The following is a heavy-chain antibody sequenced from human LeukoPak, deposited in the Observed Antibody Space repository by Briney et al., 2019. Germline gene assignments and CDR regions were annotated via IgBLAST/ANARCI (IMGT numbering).Heavy chain of an antibody. CDR2: IRYDGSNK. Sequence: GGSLRLSCAASGFTFSSYGMHWVRQAPGKGLEWVAFIRYDGSNKYYADSVKGRFTISRDNSKNTLYLQMNSLRAEDTAVYYCANSDDSSGYYLGGFDYWGQGTLVTVSS. V-gene: IGHV3-30*02. J-gene: IGHJ4*02. D-gene: IGHD3-22*01. CDR3: ANSDDSSGYYLGGFDY. CDR1: GFTFSSYG.